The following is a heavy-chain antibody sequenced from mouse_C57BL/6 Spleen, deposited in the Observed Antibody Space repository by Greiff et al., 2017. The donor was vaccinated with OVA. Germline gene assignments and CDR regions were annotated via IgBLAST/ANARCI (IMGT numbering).Heavy chain of an antibody. Sequence: QVQLQQPGAELVRPGSSVKLSCKASGYTFTSYWLDWVKQRPGQGLEWIGNIYPSDSETHYNQKFKDKATLTVDKSSSTAYMQRSSLTSEDSAVYYCARGGTTVAFDYWGQGTTLTVSS. CDR1: GYTFTSYW. J-gene: IGHJ2*01. D-gene: IGHD1-1*01. CDR3: ARGGTTVAFDY. CDR2: IYPSDSET. V-gene: IGHV1-61*01.